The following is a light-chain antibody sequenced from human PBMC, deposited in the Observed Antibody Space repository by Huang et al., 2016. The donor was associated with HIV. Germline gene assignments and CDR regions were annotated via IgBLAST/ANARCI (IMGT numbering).Light chain of an antibody. CDR3: QQYNNWPRGT. CDR1: QSVNTN. J-gene: IGKJ1*01. V-gene: IGKV3-15*01. CDR2: GAS. Sequence: EIVMTQSPATLSVSPGERATLSCRASQSVNTNLAWYQQKTGQAPGLLVYGASTRATGVPARFSGSGSGTECTLTISSLQSEDVAVYYCQQYNNWPRGTFGQGTKVEIK.